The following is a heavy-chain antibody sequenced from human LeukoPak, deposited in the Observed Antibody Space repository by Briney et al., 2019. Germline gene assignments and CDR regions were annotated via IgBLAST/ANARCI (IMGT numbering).Heavy chain of an antibody. Sequence: PSEALSLTCAVYGGSFSGYYWSWIRQPPGKGLEWIGYIYYTGNTNYNPSLKSRVTISVDTSKNQFSLKLTSVTAADTAVYYCAMTPWSSGRVDYWGQGTLVTVSS. D-gene: IGHD3-10*01. CDR3: AMTPWSSGRVDY. J-gene: IGHJ4*02. CDR2: IYYTGNT. CDR1: GGSFSGYY. V-gene: IGHV4-59*03.